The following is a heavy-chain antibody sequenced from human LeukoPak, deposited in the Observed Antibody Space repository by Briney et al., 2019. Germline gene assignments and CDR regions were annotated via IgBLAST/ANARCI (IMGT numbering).Heavy chain of an antibody. J-gene: IGHJ4*02. Sequence: GGSLRLSCAASGFTFSSYAMHWVRQAPGKGLEWVAVISYDGSNKYYADSVKGRFTISRDNSKNTLYLQMNSLRAEDTAVYYCAKDIASGTHYNTFDYWGQGTLVTVSS. D-gene: IGHD3-10*01. CDR3: AKDIASGTHYNTFDY. V-gene: IGHV3-30*14. CDR1: GFTFSSYA. CDR2: ISYDGSNK.